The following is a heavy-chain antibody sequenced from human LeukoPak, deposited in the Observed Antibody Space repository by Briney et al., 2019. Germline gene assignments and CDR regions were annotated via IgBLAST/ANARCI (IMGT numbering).Heavy chain of an antibody. D-gene: IGHD3-10*01. CDR1: GGSISSYY. J-gene: IGHJ4*02. Sequence: SETLSLTCTVSGGSISSYYWSWIRQPPGKGLEWIGYIYYSGSTNYNPSLKSRVTISVDTSKNQFSLKLSSVTAADTAVYYCARITMVRGGPYFDYWGQGTLVTVSS. CDR3: ARITMVRGGPYFDY. CDR2: IYYSGST. V-gene: IGHV4-59*08.